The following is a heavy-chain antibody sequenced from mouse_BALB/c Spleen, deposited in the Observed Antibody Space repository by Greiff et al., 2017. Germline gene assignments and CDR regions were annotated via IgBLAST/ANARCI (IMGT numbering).Heavy chain of an antibody. CDR3: ARYEGNYPYYYAMDY. CDR1: GFTFSSYA. J-gene: IGHJ4*01. D-gene: IGHD2-3*01. V-gene: IGHV5-9-4*01. Sequence: EVQRVESGGGLVKPGGSLKLSCAASGFTFSSYAMSWVRQSPEKRLEWVAEISSGGSYTYYPDTVTGRFTISRDNAKNTLYLEMSSLRSEDTAMYYCARYEGNYPYYYAMDYWGQGTAVTVSS. CDR2: ISSGGSYT.